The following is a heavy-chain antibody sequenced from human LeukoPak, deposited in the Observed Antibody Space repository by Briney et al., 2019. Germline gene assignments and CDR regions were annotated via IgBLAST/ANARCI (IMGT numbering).Heavy chain of an antibody. J-gene: IGHJ4*02. CDR1: GYTFTGYY. CDR3: ARAVESWEPPDY. V-gene: IGHV1-2*02. Sequence: ASVKVSCKASGYTFTGYYMHWVRQAPGQGLEWMGWINPNSGGTNYAQKFQGRVTMTRDTSISTAYMELSRLRSDDTAVYYCARAVESWEPPDYWGQGTLVTVSS. D-gene: IGHD1-26*01. CDR2: INPNSGGT.